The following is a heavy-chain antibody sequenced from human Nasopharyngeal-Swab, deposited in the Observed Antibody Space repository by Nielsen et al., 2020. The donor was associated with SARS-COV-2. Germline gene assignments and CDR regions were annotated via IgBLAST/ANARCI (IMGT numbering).Heavy chain of an antibody. D-gene: IGHD5-18*01. CDR1: GFTFSSYS. V-gene: IGHV3-21*01. J-gene: IGHJ4*02. CDR3: ARGGYSYGSFDY. CDR2: ISSSSSYI. Sequence: GESLKISCAASGFTFSSYSMNWVRQAPGKGLGWVSSISSSSSYIYYANSVKGRFTISRDNAKNSLYLQMNSLRAEDTAVYYCARGGYSYGSFDYWGQGTLVTVSS.